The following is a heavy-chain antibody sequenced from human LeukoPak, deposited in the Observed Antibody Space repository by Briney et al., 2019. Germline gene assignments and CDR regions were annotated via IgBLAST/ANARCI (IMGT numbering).Heavy chain of an antibody. V-gene: IGHV1-8*02. D-gene: IGHD5-24*01. CDR1: GYTYKNYD. Sequence: ASVKVSCKASGYTYKNYDINWVRQATGQGLEWMGWMNPNSGNTGFAQKFQDRVSMTRDTCINTAYMELTSLRSGDTAVYYCARATPGGLHGYSFDYWRQGTVVTVNS. CDR3: ARATPGGLHGYSFDY. CDR2: MNPNSGNT. J-gene: IGHJ4*02.